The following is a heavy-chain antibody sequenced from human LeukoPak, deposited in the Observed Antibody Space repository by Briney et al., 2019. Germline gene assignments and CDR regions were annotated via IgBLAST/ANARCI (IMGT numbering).Heavy chain of an antibody. CDR3: ARNPHRGLLQGGWFDP. CDR2: IYYSGST. D-gene: IGHD4-11*01. V-gene: IGHV4-39*01. Sequence: SETLSLTCTVSGDSISSSSYYWGFIRQPPGQGLEWIGSIYYSGSTYYNASFKTRVTISLDTSKNQFSLKLSSVTAADTAVYYCARNPHRGLLQGGWFDPWGQGTLVTVSS. CDR1: GDSISSSSYY. J-gene: IGHJ5*02.